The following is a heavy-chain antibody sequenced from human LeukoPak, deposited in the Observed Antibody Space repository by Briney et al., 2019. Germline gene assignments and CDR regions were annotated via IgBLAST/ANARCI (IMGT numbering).Heavy chain of an antibody. CDR1: GFTFGSHA. CDR3: AKALDSSGYYYHYGVDV. J-gene: IGHJ6*02. CDR2: ISGSGGNT. V-gene: IGHV3-23*01. Sequence: GGSLRLSYAATGFTFGSHAVSWVRQAPGKGLEWVSLISGSGGNTYYADSVKGRFTISRDNSKNTVYLQMNSLTAEDTAVYYCAKALDSSGYYYHYGVDVWGQGTTVTVSS. D-gene: IGHD6-19*01.